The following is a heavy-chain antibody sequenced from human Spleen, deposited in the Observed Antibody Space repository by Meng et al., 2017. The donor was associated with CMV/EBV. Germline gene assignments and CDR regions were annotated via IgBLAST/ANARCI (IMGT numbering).Heavy chain of an antibody. Sequence: GESLKISCAASGFTFSDYYMSWIRQAPGKGLEWVSYISSSGSTIYYADSVKGRFTISRDNAKNSLYLQMNGLRVEDTAVYYCANPILSGSMDVWGQGTTVTVSS. CDR2: ISSSGSTI. CDR3: ANPILSGSMDV. V-gene: IGHV3-11*01. CDR1: GFTFSDYY. J-gene: IGHJ6*02. D-gene: IGHD2-21*01.